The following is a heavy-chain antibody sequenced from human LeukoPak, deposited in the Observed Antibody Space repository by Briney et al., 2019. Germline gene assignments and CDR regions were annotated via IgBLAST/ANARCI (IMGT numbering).Heavy chain of an antibody. D-gene: IGHD2-21*02. CDR1: GGSFSSYY. V-gene: IGHV4-59*08. CDR2: IYYSGST. CDR3: ARHGHGDCGNAFDI. J-gene: IGHJ3*02. Sequence: SETLSLTCTVSGGSFSSYYWSWIRQPPGKGLEWIGYIYYSGSTNYNPSLKSRVTISVDTSKNQFSLKLSSVTAADTAVYYCARHGHGDCGNAFDIWGQGTMVTVSS.